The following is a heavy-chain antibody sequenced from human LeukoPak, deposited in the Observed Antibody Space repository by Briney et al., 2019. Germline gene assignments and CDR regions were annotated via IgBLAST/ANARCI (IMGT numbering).Heavy chain of an antibody. D-gene: IGHD3-22*01. CDR2: IYSSGNT. Sequence: SETLSLTCTVSGGSIRSNYWSWIRQPAGKGLEYIGRIYSSGNTNYNPSLKSRVTMSVDTSKNQFSLLLHSVTAADTSVYYCARVWLSSGSYWYFDFWGRGTLVIVSS. J-gene: IGHJ2*01. V-gene: IGHV4-4*07. CDR3: ARVWLSSGSYWYFDF. CDR1: GGSIRSNY.